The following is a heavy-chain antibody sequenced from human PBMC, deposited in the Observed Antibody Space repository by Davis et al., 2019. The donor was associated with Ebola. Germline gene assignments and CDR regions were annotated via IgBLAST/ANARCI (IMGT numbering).Heavy chain of an antibody. Sequence: LRLSCNVSGASITTGGYSWSWLRQPLGKGLEWIGYIYRTGSTHYNPSLKSRVTVSLDGSRNQFFLNLTSVTAADTAIYYCARGNRGFDYWGQGTLVTVSS. CDR1: GASITTGGYS. CDR2: IYRTGST. V-gene: IGHV4-30-2*01. J-gene: IGHJ4*02. D-gene: IGHD4-11*01. CDR3: ARGNRGFDY.